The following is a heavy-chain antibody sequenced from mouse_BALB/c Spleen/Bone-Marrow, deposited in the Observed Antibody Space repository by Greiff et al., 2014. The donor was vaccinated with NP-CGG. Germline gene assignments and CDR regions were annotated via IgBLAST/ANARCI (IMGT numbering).Heavy chain of an antibody. J-gene: IGHJ2*01. Sequence: VQLKESGGGLVQPGGSLRLSCATSGFTFTDYYMSWVRQPPGKALEWLGFIRNKANGYTTEYSASVKGRFTISRDNSQSILYLQTNTLRAEDSATYYCARDRGLLRFDYWGQGTTLTVSS. CDR1: GFTFTDYY. CDR3: ARDRGLLRFDY. CDR2: IRNKANGYTT. V-gene: IGHV7-3*02. D-gene: IGHD2-3*01.